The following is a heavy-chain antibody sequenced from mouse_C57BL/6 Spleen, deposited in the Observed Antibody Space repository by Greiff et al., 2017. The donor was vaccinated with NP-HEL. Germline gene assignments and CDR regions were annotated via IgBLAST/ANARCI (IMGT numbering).Heavy chain of an antibody. CDR2: ISSGSSTI. Sequence: EVKLMESGGGLVKPGGSLKLSCAASGFTFSDYGMHWVRQAPEKGLEWVAYISSGSSTIYYADTVKGRFTISRDNAKNTLFLQMTRLRSEDTAMYYCARGSITTGGDYWGQGTSVTVSS. CDR3: ARGSITTGGDY. D-gene: IGHD1-1*01. CDR1: GFTFSDYG. J-gene: IGHJ4*01. V-gene: IGHV5-17*01.